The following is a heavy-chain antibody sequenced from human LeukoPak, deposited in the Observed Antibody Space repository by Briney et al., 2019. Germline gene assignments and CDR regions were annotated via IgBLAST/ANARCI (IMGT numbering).Heavy chain of an antibody. J-gene: IGHJ3*02. V-gene: IGHV1-69*05. CDR3: ARASYSSGYYHDAFDI. D-gene: IGHD3-22*01. Sequence: SVKVSCKASGGTFSSYAISWVRQAPGQGLEWMGGIIPIFGTANYAQKFQGRVTITTDESTSTAYMELSSLRSEDTAVYCCARASYSSGYYHDAFDIWGQGTMVTVSS. CDR1: GGTFSSYA. CDR2: IIPIFGTA.